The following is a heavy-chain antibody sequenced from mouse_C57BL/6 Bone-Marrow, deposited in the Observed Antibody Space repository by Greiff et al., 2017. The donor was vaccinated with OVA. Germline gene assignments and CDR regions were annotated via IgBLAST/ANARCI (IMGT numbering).Heavy chain of an antibody. V-gene: IGHV14-4*01. CDR3: TTCDGYYLWYFDV. D-gene: IGHD2-3*01. Sequence: EVQLQQSGAELVRPGASVKLSCTASGFNIKDDYMPWVKQRPEQGLEWIGWIATENGDTKYASKFQGQATITADTASNTAYLQLSILTSEDTAVYSCTTCDGYYLWYFDVWGTGTTVTVSS. CDR2: IATENGDT. J-gene: IGHJ1*03. CDR1: GFNIKDDY.